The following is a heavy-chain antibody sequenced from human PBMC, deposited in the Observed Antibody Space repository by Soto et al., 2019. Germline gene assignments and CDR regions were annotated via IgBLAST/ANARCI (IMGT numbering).Heavy chain of an antibody. CDR3: ARVASCGGDCYSGTFDY. Sequence: SSETLSLTCTVSGASISSVGYYWSWIRQHPGKGLEWIGYMYYSGSTYFNPSLKSRVSLSVDTSKNQFSLKLTSVTAADTALYYCARVASCGGDCYSGTFDYWGQGTLVTVSS. CDR1: GASISSVGYY. D-gene: IGHD2-21*02. J-gene: IGHJ4*02. V-gene: IGHV4-31*03. CDR2: MYYSGST.